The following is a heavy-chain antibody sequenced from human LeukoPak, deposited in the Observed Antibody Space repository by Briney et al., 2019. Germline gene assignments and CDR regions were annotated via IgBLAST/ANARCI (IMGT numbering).Heavy chain of an antibody. CDR3: AKDRYSSSWYPSEDFDY. V-gene: IGHV3-9*01. Sequence: PGRSLRLSCAASGFTFDVYAMLWVRQAPGKGLEWVSGISWNSGSIGYADSVKGRFTISRDNAKNSLYLQMNSLRAEDTALYYCAKDRYSSSWYPSEDFDYWGQGTLVTVSS. J-gene: IGHJ4*02. CDR2: ISWNSGSI. D-gene: IGHD6-13*01. CDR1: GFTFDVYA.